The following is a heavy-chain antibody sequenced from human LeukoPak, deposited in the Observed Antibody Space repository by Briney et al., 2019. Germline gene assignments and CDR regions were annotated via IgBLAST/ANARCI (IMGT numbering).Heavy chain of an antibody. CDR2: ISSTSNTI. V-gene: IGHV3-48*01. CDR3: ASRFDY. J-gene: IGHJ4*02. Sequence: GGSLRLSCAASGFTFNSYSMNWVRQAPGKGLEWVSYISSTSNTIYYTESVKGRFTISRDNAKNSLYLQMNSLRAEDTAVDYCASRFDYWGQGTLVTVSS. CDR1: GFTFNSYS.